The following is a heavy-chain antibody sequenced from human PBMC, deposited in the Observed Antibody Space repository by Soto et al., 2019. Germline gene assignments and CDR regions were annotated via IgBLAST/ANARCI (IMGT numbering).Heavy chain of an antibody. Sequence: SETLSLTCTVSGGSISSGGYYWSWIRQHPGKGLEWIGYIYYSGSTYYNPSLKSRVTISVDTSKNQFSLKLSSVTAADTAVYYCAGTIAAAGTHDYWGQGTLVTSPQ. V-gene: IGHV4-31*03. J-gene: IGHJ4*02. CDR2: IYYSGST. CDR1: GGSISSGGYY. CDR3: AGTIAAAGTHDY. D-gene: IGHD6-13*01.